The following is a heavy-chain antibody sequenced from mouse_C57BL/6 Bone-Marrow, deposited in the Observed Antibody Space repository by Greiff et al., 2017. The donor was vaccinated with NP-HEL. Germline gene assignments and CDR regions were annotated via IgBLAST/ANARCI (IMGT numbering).Heavy chain of an antibody. CDR3: ARSGYSNSFDY. D-gene: IGHD2-5*01. J-gene: IGHJ2*01. CDR1: GYTFTSYW. Sequence: QVQLQQPGAELVKPGASVKLSCKASGYTFTSYWMHWVKQRPGQGLEWIGMVHPNSGSTNYNEKFKGKATLTADKSSSTAYMQLSSLTSEDSAVYFCARSGYSNSFDYWGQGTTLTVSS. V-gene: IGHV1-64*01. CDR2: VHPNSGST.